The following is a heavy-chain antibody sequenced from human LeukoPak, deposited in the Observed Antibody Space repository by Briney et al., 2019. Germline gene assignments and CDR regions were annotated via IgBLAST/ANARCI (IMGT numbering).Heavy chain of an antibody. Sequence: GASVKVSCKASGGTFSSYAINWVRQATGQGLEWMGWMNPNSGNTGYAQKFQGRVTMTRNTSISTAYMELSSLRSEDTAVYYCATQGVSGSYSFDYWGQGTLVTVSS. V-gene: IGHV1-8*02. CDR2: MNPNSGNT. D-gene: IGHD3-10*01. CDR1: GGTFSSYA. J-gene: IGHJ4*02. CDR3: ATQGVSGSYSFDY.